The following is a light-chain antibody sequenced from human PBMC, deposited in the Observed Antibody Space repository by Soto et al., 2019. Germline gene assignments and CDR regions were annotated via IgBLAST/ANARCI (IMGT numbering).Light chain of an antibody. CDR2: GAS. CDR3: QQLTDWPPQWT. CDR1: QTIDNT. V-gene: IGKV3-15*01. J-gene: IGKJ1*01. Sequence: EIVMTQSPATLSLSPGERATLSCRASQTIDNTLAWYQRKPGQAPRLLIYGASTRATGIPARFSGSGSGTEFTLTISSLQSEDFAVYYCQQLTDWPPQWTFGQGTKV.